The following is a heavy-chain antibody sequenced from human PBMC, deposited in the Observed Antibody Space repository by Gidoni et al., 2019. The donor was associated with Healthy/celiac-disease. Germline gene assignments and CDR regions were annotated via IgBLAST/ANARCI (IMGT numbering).Heavy chain of an antibody. CDR2: ISYDGSNK. CDR1: GFTFSSYA. Sequence: QVQLVESGGGVVQPGRSMRLSCAASGFTFSSYAMHWVRQAPGKGLGWVAVISYDGSNKYYADSVKGRFTISRDNSKNTLYLQMNSLRAEDTAVYYCARESIVVVTAMDYWGQGTLVTVSS. D-gene: IGHD2-21*02. V-gene: IGHV3-30*01. J-gene: IGHJ4*02. CDR3: ARESIVVVTAMDY.